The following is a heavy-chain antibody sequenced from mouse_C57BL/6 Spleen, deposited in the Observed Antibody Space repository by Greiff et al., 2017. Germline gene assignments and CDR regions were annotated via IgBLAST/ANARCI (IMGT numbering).Heavy chain of an antibody. Sequence: VKLVESGPGLVQPSQSLSITCTVSGFSLTSSGVHWVRQSPGKGLEWLGVIWRGGSTDYNAAFMSRLSITKDNSKSQVFFKMNSLQADDTAIYYCAKNHDYDVEAMDYWGQGTSVTVSS. CDR2: IWRGGST. CDR3: AKNHDYDVEAMDY. V-gene: IGHV2-5*01. J-gene: IGHJ4*01. CDR1: GFSLTSSG. D-gene: IGHD2-4*01.